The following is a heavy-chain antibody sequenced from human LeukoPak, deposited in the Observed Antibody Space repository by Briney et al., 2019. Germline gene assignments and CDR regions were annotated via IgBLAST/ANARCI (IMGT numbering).Heavy chain of an antibody. Sequence: SETLSLTCTVSGGSISSYYWSWIRQPPGKGLEWIGYIYYSGSTNYNPSLKSRGTISVDTAKNQFSLKLSSVTAADTAVYYCARAATPGIAVAGTNYYMDVWGKGTTVTVSS. V-gene: IGHV4-59*01. CDR1: GGSISSYY. CDR2: IYYSGST. CDR3: ARAATPGIAVAGTNYYMDV. D-gene: IGHD6-19*01. J-gene: IGHJ6*03.